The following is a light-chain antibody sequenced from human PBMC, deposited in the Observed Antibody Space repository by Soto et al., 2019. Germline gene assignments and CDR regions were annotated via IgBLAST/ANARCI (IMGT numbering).Light chain of an antibody. CDR1: NIGSKS. Sequence: SYELTQPPSVSVAPGKTARITCGGNNIGSKSVHWYQQKPGQAPIVVISYDSDRPSGIPERFSGSNSGNMATLTISRVEAGDEADYYCQVADSSTDLSVFGGGTKVTVL. CDR2: YDS. CDR3: QVADSSTDLSV. V-gene: IGLV3-21*04. J-gene: IGLJ2*01.